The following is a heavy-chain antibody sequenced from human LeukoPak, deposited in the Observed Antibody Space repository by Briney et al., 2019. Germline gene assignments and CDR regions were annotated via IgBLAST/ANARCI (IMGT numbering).Heavy chain of an antibody. V-gene: IGHV1-46*01. CDR3: ARDTPYEVTFGGITVMGSFVLDY. CDR2: INPSGGST. CDR1: GYTFTSYG. D-gene: IGHD3-16*02. Sequence: ASVKVSCKASGYTFTSYGISWVRQAPGQGLEWMGIINPSGGSTSYAQKFQGRVTMTRDTSTSTVYMELSSLRPEDTAVYYCARDTPYEVTFGGITVMGSFVLDYWGQGTLVTVSS. J-gene: IGHJ4*02.